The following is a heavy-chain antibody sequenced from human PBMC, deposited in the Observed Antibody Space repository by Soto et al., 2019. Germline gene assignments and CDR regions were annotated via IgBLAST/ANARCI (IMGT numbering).Heavy chain of an antibody. Sequence: SETLYLTCAVSGGSISSSNWWSWVRQPPGKGLEWIGEIYHSGSTNYNPSLKSRVTISVDKSKNQFSLKLSSVTAADTAVYYCARGITMVRGVLGYWGQGTLVTVSS. J-gene: IGHJ4*02. CDR3: ARGITMVRGVLGY. CDR2: IYHSGST. D-gene: IGHD3-10*01. V-gene: IGHV4-4*02. CDR1: GGSISSSNW.